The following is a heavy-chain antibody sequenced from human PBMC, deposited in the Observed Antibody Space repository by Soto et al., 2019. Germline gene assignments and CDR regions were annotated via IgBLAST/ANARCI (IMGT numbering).Heavy chain of an antibody. D-gene: IGHD3-10*01. CDR2: IWYDGSNK. J-gene: IGHJ6*02. V-gene: IGHV3-33*01. Sequence: QVQLVESGGGVVQPGRSLRLSCAASGFTFSSYGMHWVRQAPGKGLEWVAVIWYDGSNKYYADSVKGRFTISRDNSKNTLYLQMNSLRAEDTAVYYCARDYYGSAYYGMDVWGQGTTVTVSS. CDR3: ARDYYGSAYYGMDV. CDR1: GFTFSSYG.